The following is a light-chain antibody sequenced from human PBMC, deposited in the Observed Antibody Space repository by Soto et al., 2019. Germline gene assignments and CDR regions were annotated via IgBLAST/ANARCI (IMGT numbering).Light chain of an antibody. J-gene: IGKJ5*01. V-gene: IGKV3-11*01. CDR1: QSVSSY. Sequence: EIVLTQSPATLSLSPGERATLSCRASQSVSSYLAWYQQKPGQAPRLLIHDASDRATGIPARFSGSGSGTDFTLTISSLEPEEFAVYYCQQRSTWPITFGQGTRLEIK. CDR3: QQRSTWPIT. CDR2: DAS.